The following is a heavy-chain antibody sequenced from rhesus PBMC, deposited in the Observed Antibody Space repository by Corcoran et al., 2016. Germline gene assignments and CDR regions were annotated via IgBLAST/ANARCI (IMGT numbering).Heavy chain of an antibody. CDR2: IRSGGGST. J-gene: IGHJ4*01. Sequence: EVQLVESGGGLAKPGGSLRLSCAASGFTFSDYYMHWVRQASGKGLEWVSRIRSGGGSTWYADSVTVRFTISRENAQNTLYLQLNSLRAEDTAVYYCAGWYSSGLGYWGQGVLVTVSS. CDR3: AGWYSSGLGY. CDR1: GFTFSDYY. D-gene: IGHD6-31*01. V-gene: IGHV3-59*01.